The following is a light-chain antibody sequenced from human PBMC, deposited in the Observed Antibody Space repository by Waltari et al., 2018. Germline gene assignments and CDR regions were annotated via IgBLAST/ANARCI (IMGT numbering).Light chain of an antibody. CDR2: GAS. CDR1: QSVNNN. CDR3: QQYNNWPPLT. V-gene: IGKV3-15*01. Sequence: EIVMTQSPVTLSVSPGESATLSCSASQSVNNNLAWYQQKPGQAPRLLMYGASTRATDIPARFSGSGSGTEFTLTITSLQSEDFAVYYCQQYNNWPPLTFGQGTNLEIK. J-gene: IGKJ2*01.